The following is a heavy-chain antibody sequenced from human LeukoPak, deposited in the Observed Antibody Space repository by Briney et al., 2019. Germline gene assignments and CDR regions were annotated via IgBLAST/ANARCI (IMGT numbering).Heavy chain of an antibody. D-gene: IGHD3-16*02. CDR1: GFTFSSYG. Sequence: GGSLRLSCAASGFTFSSYGMHWVRQAPGKGLEWVAFIRYDGSNKYYADSVKGRFTISRDNSKNTLYLQMNSLRAEDTAVYYCAKMERVEYDYVWGSYRPGHDYWGQGTLVTVSS. V-gene: IGHV3-30*02. CDR3: AKMERVEYDYVWGSYRPGHDY. CDR2: IRYDGSNK. J-gene: IGHJ4*02.